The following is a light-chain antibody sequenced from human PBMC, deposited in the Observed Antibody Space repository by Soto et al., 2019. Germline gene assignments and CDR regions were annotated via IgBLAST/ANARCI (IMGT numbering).Light chain of an antibody. CDR3: QQYVSSVT. CDR1: QSVDSSF. Sequence: EIVLTQSPGFLSLSPGERATLSCRASQSVDSSFFAWYQQKPGQAPRLLIYGASKRATGIPDRFSGSGSGTAFTLTISRLEPEEFAVYYCQQYVSSVTFGQGTKVEIK. CDR2: GAS. J-gene: IGKJ1*01. V-gene: IGKV3-20*01.